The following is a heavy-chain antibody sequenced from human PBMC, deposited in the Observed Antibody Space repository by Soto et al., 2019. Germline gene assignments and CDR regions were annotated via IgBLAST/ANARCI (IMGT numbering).Heavy chain of an antibody. CDR2: MYYSGST. D-gene: IGHD2-21*01. CDR3: AASCVGCGGFNYYGMDV. CDR1: GGSISSGGYY. Sequence: QVQLQESGPGLVKPSQTLSLTCTVSGGSISSGGYYWNWIRQHPGKGLEWIGYMYYSGSTYYNPSLKSRVSISVETSKNQFSLKRSSVTAADTAVYYCAASCVGCGGFNYYGMDVWGQGTTVTVSS. V-gene: IGHV4-31*03. J-gene: IGHJ6*02.